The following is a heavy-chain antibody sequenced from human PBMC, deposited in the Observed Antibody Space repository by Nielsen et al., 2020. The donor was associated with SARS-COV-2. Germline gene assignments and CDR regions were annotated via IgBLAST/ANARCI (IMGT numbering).Heavy chain of an antibody. CDR3: AKVSSGYYHYFDY. V-gene: IGHV3-9*01. CDR1: GFTFDDYA. Sequence: GGSLRLSCAASGFTFDDYAMHWVRQAPGKGLEWVSGISWNSGSIGYADSVKGRFTISRDNAKNSLYLQMNSLRAEDTAVYYCAKVSSGYYHYFDYWGQGTLVTVSS. D-gene: IGHD3-22*01. J-gene: IGHJ4*02. CDR2: ISWNSGSI.